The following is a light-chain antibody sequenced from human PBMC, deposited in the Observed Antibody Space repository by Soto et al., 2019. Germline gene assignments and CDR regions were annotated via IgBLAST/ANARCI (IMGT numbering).Light chain of an antibody. CDR1: QSISTY. CDR3: QQSYRTPT. V-gene: IGKV1-39*01. Sequence: DILMTQCPSSLSASVGDSVTITCRASQSISTYLNWYQQKLGKAPNLLIYDASTLQSGAPSRFSGSGSGTDFTLTISYLQPEDFATYYRQQSYRTPTFGQGTRLEIK. CDR2: DAS. J-gene: IGKJ5*01.